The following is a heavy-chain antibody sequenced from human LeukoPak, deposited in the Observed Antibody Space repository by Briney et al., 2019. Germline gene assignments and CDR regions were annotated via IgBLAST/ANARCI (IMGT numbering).Heavy chain of an antibody. Sequence: GGSLRLSCAASGFTFSSYGMHWVRQAPGKGLGWVAVISYDGSNKYYADSVKGRFTISRDNSKNTLYLQMNSLRAEDTAVYYCAGGFVDIVVVPAALRFDYGMDVWGQGTTVTVSS. D-gene: IGHD2-2*03. CDR3: AGGFVDIVVVPAALRFDYGMDV. V-gene: IGHV3-30*03. CDR1: GFTFSSYG. CDR2: ISYDGSNK. J-gene: IGHJ6*02.